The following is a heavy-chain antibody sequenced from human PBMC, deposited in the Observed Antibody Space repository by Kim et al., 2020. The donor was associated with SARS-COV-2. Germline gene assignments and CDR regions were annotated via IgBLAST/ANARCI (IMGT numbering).Heavy chain of an antibody. Sequence: GGSLRLSCAASGFTFSSYGMHWVRQAPGKGLEWVAIMWYDGSNKYYADSVKGRFTISRDNSKNTLYLQMNSLRVEDTAVYYCARLNWYYGGLGLDYYHGMDVWGQGTTVTVSS. D-gene: IGHD2-21*01. J-gene: IGHJ6*02. CDR1: GFTFSSYG. CDR3: ARLNWYYGGLGLDYYHGMDV. CDR2: MWYDGSNK. V-gene: IGHV3-33*01.